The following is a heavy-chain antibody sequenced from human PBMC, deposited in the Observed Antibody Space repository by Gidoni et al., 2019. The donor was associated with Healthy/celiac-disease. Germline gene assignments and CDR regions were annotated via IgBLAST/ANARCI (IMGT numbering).Heavy chain of an antibody. Sequence: QVQLQESGPGLVKPSQTLSLTSPVSGRSLRSGGYYWRWSRQHPGKGLEWIGYIYYSGSSYYNPSLKSRVTISVDTSKNQFSLKLSSVTAADTAVYYCAREAGLDGPDYYFDYWGQGTLVTVSS. CDR1: GRSLRSGGYY. CDR3: AREAGLDGPDYYFDY. D-gene: IGHD2-21*01. V-gene: IGHV4-31*03. CDR2: IYYSGSS. J-gene: IGHJ4*02.